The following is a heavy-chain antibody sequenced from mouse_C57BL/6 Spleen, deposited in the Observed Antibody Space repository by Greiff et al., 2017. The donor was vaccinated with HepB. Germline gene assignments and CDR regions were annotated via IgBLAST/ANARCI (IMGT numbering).Heavy chain of an antibody. V-gene: IGHV1-55*01. CDR3: ARSRDRSYDYPVLFAY. J-gene: IGHJ3*01. CDR1: GYTFTSYW. D-gene: IGHD2-4*01. CDR2: IYPGSGST. Sequence: VQLQQSGAELVKPGASVKMSCKASGYTFTSYWITWVKQRPGQGLEWIGDIYPGSGSTNYNEKFKSKATLTVDTSSSTAYMQLSSLTSEDSAVYYCARSRDRSYDYPVLFAYWGQGTLVTVSA.